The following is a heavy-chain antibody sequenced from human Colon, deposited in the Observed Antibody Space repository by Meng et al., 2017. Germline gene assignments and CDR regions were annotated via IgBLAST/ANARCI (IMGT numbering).Heavy chain of an antibody. Sequence: QGRLVQSGVVVRKPGATVKVSCKASGYSFTIYYIHWLRQAPGQGLEWMGIVNPSAGNTIFAQKFQGRLTMTSDTSTSTVYMELSSLRSDDTALYYCARGRYCGSSGCYEGELAYWGQGTLVTVSS. CDR1: GYSFTIYY. CDR3: ARGRYCGSSGCYEGELAY. CDR2: VNPSAGNT. D-gene: IGHD2-2*01. V-gene: IGHV1-46*01. J-gene: IGHJ4*02.